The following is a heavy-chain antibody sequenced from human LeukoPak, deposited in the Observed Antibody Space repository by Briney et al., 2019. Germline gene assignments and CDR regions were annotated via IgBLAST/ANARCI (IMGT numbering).Heavy chain of an antibody. CDR3: THIGAGGDY. Sequence: PGGSLRLSCAASGFTFSDHWMDWVHQAPGKGLEWVGRIKIKAHGYTTEYAASVEGRFIISRDDSKNSLSLQMNSLKSEDTAVYYCTHIGAGGDYWGQGTLVTVAS. V-gene: IGHV3-72*01. J-gene: IGHJ4*02. CDR2: IKIKAHGYTT. CDR1: GFTFSDHW. D-gene: IGHD1-26*01.